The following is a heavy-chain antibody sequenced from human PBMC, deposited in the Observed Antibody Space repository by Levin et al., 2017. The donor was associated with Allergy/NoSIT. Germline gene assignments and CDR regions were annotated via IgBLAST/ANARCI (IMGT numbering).Heavy chain of an antibody. J-gene: IGHJ4*02. D-gene: IGHD6-19*01. Sequence: PGGSLRLSCAASGFTFDNCGLHWVRQAPGKGLEWLAVIWFDGSKQFYADSVRGRFTISRDNSKNTLFLQMNSLSAEDTAVYYCSSDRRFTTTGWFYCDSWGQGTLVTVSS. V-gene: IGHV3-33*01. CDR2: IWFDGSKQ. CDR3: SSDRRFTTTGWFYCDS. CDR1: GFTFDNCG.